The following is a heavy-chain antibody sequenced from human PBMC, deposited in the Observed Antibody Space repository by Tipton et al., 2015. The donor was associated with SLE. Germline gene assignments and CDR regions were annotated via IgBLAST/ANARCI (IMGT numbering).Heavy chain of an antibody. CDR3: ARSVTTAAIGWFDP. D-gene: IGHD2-2*01. V-gene: IGHV4-38-2*02. J-gene: IGHJ5*02. CDR2: IYRGGST. CDR1: GFSISSGYY. Sequence: TLSLTCTVSGFSISSGYYWGWMRQSPGKGLEWIGSIYRGGSTYYTPSLRSRVTISLDTSVNQFSLDLSSVTAADTAVYYCARSVTTAAIGWFDPWGQGALVTVSS.